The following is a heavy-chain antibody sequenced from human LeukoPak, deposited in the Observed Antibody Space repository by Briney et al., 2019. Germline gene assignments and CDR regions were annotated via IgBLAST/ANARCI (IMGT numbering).Heavy chain of an antibody. D-gene: IGHD5-24*01. CDR3: ARHVGDYLDY. Sequence: GESLKISCKGSGYSFTSYWIGWVRQMPGKGLEWMGIIHPGDSDTRYSPSFQGQVTISADKSINTAYVQWSSLKASDTAIYYCARHVGDYLDYWGQGTLVTVSS. J-gene: IGHJ4*02. V-gene: IGHV5-51*01. CDR2: IHPGDSDT. CDR1: GYSFTSYW.